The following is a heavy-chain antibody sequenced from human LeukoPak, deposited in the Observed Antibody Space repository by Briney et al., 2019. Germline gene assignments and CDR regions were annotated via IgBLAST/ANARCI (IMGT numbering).Heavy chain of an antibody. CDR2: INWNGGST. J-gene: IGHJ3*02. Sequence: GGSLRLSCAASGFTFDDYGMSWVRQAPGKGLEWVSGINWNGGSTGYADSVKGRFTISRDNAKNSLYLQMNSLRAEDTALYYCARVLGGGSPGAFDIWGQGTMVTVSS. D-gene: IGHD3-10*01. CDR3: ARVLGGGSPGAFDI. V-gene: IGHV3-20*04. CDR1: GFTFDDYG.